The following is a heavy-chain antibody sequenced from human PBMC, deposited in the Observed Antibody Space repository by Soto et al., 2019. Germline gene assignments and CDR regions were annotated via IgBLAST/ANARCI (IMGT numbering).Heavy chain of an antibody. J-gene: IGHJ5*02. Sequence: SETLSLTCTVCGGSISSTSYYWGWIRQPPGNGLEWIGSIYYSASTYYNASLKSRVTISVDMSKNQFSLKLTSVIAADTAVYFCARSNEDTVAVGGWFDHWGQGTLVTVSS. CDR3: ARSNEDTVAVGGWFDH. V-gene: IGHV4-39*01. CDR1: GGSISSTSYY. CDR2: IYYSAST. D-gene: IGHD2-15*01.